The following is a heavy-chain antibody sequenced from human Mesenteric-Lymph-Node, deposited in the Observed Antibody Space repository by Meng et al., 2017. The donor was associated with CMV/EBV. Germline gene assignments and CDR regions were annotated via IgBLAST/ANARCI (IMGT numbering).Heavy chain of an antibody. CDR2: INHSGST. CDR3: ARNSDWGSSADY. CDR1: GGSFSGYY. J-gene: IGHJ4*02. D-gene: IGHD7-27*01. V-gene: IGHV4-34*01. Sequence: LPCAVYGGSFSGYYWRWIRQPPGKGLEWIGEINHSGSTNYNPSLKSRVTISVDTSKNQFSLKLSSVTAADTAVYYCARNSDWGSSADYWGQGTLVTVSS.